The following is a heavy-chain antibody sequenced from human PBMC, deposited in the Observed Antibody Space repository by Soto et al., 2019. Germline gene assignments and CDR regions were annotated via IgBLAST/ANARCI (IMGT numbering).Heavy chain of an antibody. CDR1: GGSISGYY. Sequence: PSETLSLTCTVSGGSISGYYWSWLRQPPGKGLEWIGYIYNIGSTNYNPSLRSRVTITLETSKSQFSLRLTSVTASDTAVYYCARLGAYYQSLDSWGQGSLVTVSS. J-gene: IGHJ4*02. V-gene: IGHV4-4*08. CDR2: IYNIGST. D-gene: IGHD2-21*01. CDR3: ARLGAYYQSLDS.